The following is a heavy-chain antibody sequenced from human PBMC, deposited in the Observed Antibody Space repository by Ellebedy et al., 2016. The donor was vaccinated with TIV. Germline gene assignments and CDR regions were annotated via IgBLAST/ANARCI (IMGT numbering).Heavy chain of an antibody. CDR1: GFTFSSYG. V-gene: IGHV3-33*01. J-gene: IGHJ3*02. CDR2: IWYDGSNK. D-gene: IGHD3-22*01. Sequence: GESLKISXAASGFTFSSYGMHWVRQAPGKGLEWVAVIWYDGSNKYYADSVKGRFTISRDNSKNTLYLQMNSLRAEDTAVYYCARVPNYYDSSGYYSSPNSDAFDIWGQGTMVTVSS. CDR3: ARVPNYYDSSGYYSSPNSDAFDI.